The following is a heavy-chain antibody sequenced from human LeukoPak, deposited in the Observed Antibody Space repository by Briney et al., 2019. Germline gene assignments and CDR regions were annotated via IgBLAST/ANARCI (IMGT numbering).Heavy chain of an antibody. J-gene: IGHJ6*03. CDR2: ISAYNGNT. CDR3: ARDPNAGYCSSTSCYVSWYMDV. V-gene: IGHV1-18*01. CDR1: GYTFTSYG. D-gene: IGHD2-2*01. Sequence: GASVKVSCKASGYTFTSYGISWVRQAPGQGLEWMGWISAYNGNTNYAQKLQGRVTMTTDTSTSTAYMELRSLRSDDTAVYYCARDPNAGYCSSTSCYVSWYMDVWGKGTTVTVSS.